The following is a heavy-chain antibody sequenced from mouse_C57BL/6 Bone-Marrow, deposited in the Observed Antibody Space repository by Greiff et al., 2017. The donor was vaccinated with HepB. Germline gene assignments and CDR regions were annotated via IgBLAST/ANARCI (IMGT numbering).Heavy chain of an antibody. D-gene: IGHD1-1*01. CDR3: TRVYGSSSYWNFDV. CDR1: GFTFSSYA. Sequence: EVKLVESGEGLVKPGGSLKLSCAASGFTFSSYAMSWVRQTPEKRLEWVAYISSGGDYIYYADTVKGRFTISRDNARNTLYLQMSSLKSEDTAMYYCTRVYGSSSYWNFDVWGTGTTVTVSS. V-gene: IGHV5-9-1*02. CDR2: ISSGGDYI. J-gene: IGHJ1*03.